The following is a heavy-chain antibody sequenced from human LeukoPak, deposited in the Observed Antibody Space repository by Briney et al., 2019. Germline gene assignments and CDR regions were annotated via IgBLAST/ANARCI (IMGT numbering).Heavy chain of an antibody. V-gene: IGHV1-18*01. CDR1: GYTFSDYS. D-gene: IGHD4-17*01. CDR2: INPYKADT. J-gene: IGHJ5*02. Sequence: ASVKVSCKASGYTFSDYSITWVRQAPGQGLEWMGWINPYKADTNYAQNFQGRVTKNTDRSTRTAYMELRNLRSDDQAVYYCARVTTVTRSPWSWGPKKIGKEVNWFDPWGQGTLITVS. CDR3: ARVTTVTRSPWSWGPKKIGKEVNWFDP.